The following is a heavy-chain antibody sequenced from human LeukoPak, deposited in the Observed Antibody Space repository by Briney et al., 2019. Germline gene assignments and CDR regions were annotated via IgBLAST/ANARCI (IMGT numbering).Heavy chain of an antibody. CDR2: ISAYNGNT. Sequence: ASVKVSCKASGYTFTSYGISWVRQAPGQGLEWMGWISAYNGNTNYAQKLQGRVTITRDTSASTAYMELSSLRSEDTAVYYCARDLQQLVLDYWGQGTLVTVSS. CDR1: GYTFTSYG. J-gene: IGHJ4*02. CDR3: ARDLQQLVLDY. D-gene: IGHD6-13*01. V-gene: IGHV1-18*01.